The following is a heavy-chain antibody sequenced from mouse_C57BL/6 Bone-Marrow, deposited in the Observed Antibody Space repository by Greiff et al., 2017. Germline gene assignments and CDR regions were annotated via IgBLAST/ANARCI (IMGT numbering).Heavy chain of an antibody. Sequence: EVKLMESGPGMVKPSQSLSLTCTVTGYSITSGYDWHWIRHFPGNKLEWMGYISYSGSTNYNPSLKSRISITHDTSKNHFFLTLNSVTTDDTATYYCARDDGYYVSLAYWGQGTLVTVSA. D-gene: IGHD2-3*01. V-gene: IGHV3-1*01. CDR3: ARDDGYYVSLAY. CDR2: ISYSGST. CDR1: GYSITSGYD. J-gene: IGHJ3*01.